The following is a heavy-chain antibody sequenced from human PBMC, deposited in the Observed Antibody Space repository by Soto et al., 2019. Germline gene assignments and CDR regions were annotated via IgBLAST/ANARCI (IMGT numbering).Heavy chain of an antibody. CDR1: GLAFADHT. Sequence: LLLSCAASGLAFADHTMHWVRQPPGKGLEWVALSTWDGGITYYADSVEGRFTISRDNTNNSLFLQLNSLKVEDTALYYCTKLNQPPDFWGQGTLVTVSS. CDR2: STWDGGIT. CDR3: TKLNQPPDF. V-gene: IGHV3-43*01. J-gene: IGHJ4*02.